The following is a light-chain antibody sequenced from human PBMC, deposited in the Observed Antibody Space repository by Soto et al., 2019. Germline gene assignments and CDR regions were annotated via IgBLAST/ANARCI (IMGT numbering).Light chain of an antibody. V-gene: IGKV3D-15*01. CDR2: GAS. CDR3: QQYNNWPPWT. CDR1: QSVSSN. Sequence: EIVMTQSPATLSVSPGERATLSCRASQSVSSNLAWYQQKPGQAPRLLIYGASTTATGIPARFSGSGSGTEFTITISSLQSEDFAVYYCQQYNNWPPWTFGQGTKVETK. J-gene: IGKJ1*01.